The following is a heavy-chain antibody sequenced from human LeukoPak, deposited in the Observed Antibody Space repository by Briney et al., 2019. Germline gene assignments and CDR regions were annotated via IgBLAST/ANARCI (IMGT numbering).Heavy chain of an antibody. J-gene: IGHJ4*02. CDR1: GYTFTGYY. CDR2: INPNSGGT. Sequence: ASVKVSCKASGYTFTGYYMHWVRQAPGQGLEWMGRINPNSGGTNYAQKFQGWVTMTRDTSISTAYMELSRLRSDDTAVYYCARARDSSGYYGFDYWGQGTLVTVSS. V-gene: IGHV1-2*04. D-gene: IGHD3-22*01. CDR3: ARARDSSGYYGFDY.